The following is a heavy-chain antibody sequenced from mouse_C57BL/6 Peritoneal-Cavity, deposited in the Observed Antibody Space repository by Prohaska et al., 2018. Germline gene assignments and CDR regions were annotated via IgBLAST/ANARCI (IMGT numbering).Heavy chain of an antibody. CDR2: INPSTGGT. Sequence: SCKASGYSFTGYYMNWVKQSPEKSLEWIGEINPSTGGTTYNQKFKAKATLTVDKSSSTAYMQLKSLTSEDSAVYYCAIFRSNYFDYWGQGTTLTVSS. V-gene: IGHV1-42*01. J-gene: IGHJ2*01. CDR3: AIFRSNYFDY. D-gene: IGHD1-1*01. CDR1: GYSFTGYY.